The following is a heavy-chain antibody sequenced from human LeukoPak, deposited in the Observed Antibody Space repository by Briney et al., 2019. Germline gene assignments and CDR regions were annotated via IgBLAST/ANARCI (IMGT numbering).Heavy chain of an antibody. Sequence: GGSLRLSCRPSAFTFRATAFTWGRHAPGTGLGWGSFIRIKHYTTTTEYAAAVKCRFTISRNGSNSISYLQMNSLTVEDRAIYFCSRAIRVAVPDIKYYFDYWGQGTLVTVSS. CDR3: SRAIRVAVPDIKYYFDY. CDR1: AFTFRATA. V-gene: IGHV3-49*04. D-gene: IGHD2-15*01. J-gene: IGHJ4*02. CDR2: IRIKHYTTTT.